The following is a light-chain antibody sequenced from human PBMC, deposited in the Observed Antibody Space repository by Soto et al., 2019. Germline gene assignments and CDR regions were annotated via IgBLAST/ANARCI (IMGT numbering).Light chain of an antibody. V-gene: IGKV1-5*03. Sequence: DIQMTQSPSTLSASVGDRVTITCRASQSISNWLAWYQQQPGKAPNVLIYKASNLKSGVPSRFSGSGSGTEFNLTVSSLQPEDFATYYCQQDHSFPVTFGQGTKVDIK. CDR2: KAS. CDR1: QSISNW. J-gene: IGKJ1*01. CDR3: QQDHSFPVT.